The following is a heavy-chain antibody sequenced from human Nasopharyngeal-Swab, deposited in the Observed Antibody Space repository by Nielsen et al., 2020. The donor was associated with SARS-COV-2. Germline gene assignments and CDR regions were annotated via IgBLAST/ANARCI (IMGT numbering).Heavy chain of an antibody. CDR3: AREQLRDDAFDI. V-gene: IGHV1-46*01. D-gene: IGHD1-1*01. J-gene: IGHJ3*02. CDR2: INPSGGST. CDR1: GYTFTSYY. Sequence: ASVKVSCKASGYTFTSYYMHLVRQAPGQGLEWMGIINPSGGSTSYAQKFQGRVTMTRDTSTSTVYMELSSLRSEDTAVYYCAREQLRDDAFDIWGQGTMVTVSS.